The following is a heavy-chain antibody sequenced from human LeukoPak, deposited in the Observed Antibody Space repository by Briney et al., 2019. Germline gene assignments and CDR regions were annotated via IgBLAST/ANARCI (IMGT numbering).Heavy chain of an antibody. CDR2: ISSSSSYI. CDR1: GFTFSSYS. Sequence: NSGGSLRLSCAASGFTFSSYSMNWVRQAPGKGLEWVSSISSSSSYIYYADSVKGRFTISRDNSKNTLYLQMNSLRAEDTAVYYCAKMGSPPYWGQGTLVTVSS. V-gene: IGHV3-21*04. J-gene: IGHJ4*02. CDR3: AKMGSPPY. D-gene: IGHD1-26*01.